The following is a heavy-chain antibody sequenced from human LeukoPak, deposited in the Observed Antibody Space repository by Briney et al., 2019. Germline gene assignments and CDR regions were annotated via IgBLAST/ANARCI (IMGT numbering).Heavy chain of an antibody. CDR1: GFTFSSYA. J-gene: IGHJ4*02. CDR2: ISSNGGST. Sequence: GGSLRLSCAASGFTFSSYAMHWVRQAPGKGLEYVSAISSNGGSTYYANSVKGRFTISRDNPKNTLYLQMGSLRAEDMAVYYCAREEFDYWGQGTLVTVSS. V-gene: IGHV3-64*01. CDR3: AREEFDY.